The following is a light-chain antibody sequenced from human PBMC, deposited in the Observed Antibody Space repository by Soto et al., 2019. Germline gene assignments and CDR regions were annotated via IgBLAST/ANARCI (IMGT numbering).Light chain of an antibody. CDR3: QQYNSSPT. V-gene: IGKV1-5*03. Sequence: DIQMTQSPSTLSDSVGERVTITCRASQSISSWLAWYQQKPGKAPKLLIYKASSLESGVPSRFSGSGSGTEFTLTISSLQPDDFATYYCQQYNSSPTFGQGTKVEIK. CDR2: KAS. CDR1: QSISSW. J-gene: IGKJ1*01.